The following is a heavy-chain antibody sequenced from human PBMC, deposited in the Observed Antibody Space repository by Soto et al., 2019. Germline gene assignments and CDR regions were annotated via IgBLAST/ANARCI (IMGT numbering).Heavy chain of an antibody. D-gene: IGHD3-22*01. V-gene: IGHV4-4*07. CDR2: IYSSGNA. J-gene: IGHJ5*02. CDR3: AKGRGFYSDNYFDP. CDR1: LDSISNSY. Sequence: QVQLLESGPGLVKPSETLSLTCSVSLDSISNSYWTWIRQPAGKGLEWIGHIYSSGNANYNPSLQSRVTMSLDTSKNQCALSLKSVTAADTAIYYCAKGRGFYSDNYFDPWGQGTQVTVSS.